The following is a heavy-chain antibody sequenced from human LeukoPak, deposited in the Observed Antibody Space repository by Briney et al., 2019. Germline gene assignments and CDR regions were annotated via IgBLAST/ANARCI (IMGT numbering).Heavy chain of an antibody. CDR2: IYYSGST. CDR3: ARDAGRGATFDY. Sequence: SETLSLTCTVSGGPISAYYWSWIRQPPGKGLEWIGYIYYSGSTNYNPSLKSRVTISVDTSKNQFSLKLSSVTAADTAVYYCARDAGRGATFDYWGQGTLVTVSS. J-gene: IGHJ4*02. V-gene: IGHV4-59*01. CDR1: GGPISAYY. D-gene: IGHD1-26*01.